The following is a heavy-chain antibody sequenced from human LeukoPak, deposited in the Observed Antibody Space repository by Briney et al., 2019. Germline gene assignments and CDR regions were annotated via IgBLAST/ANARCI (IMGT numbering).Heavy chain of an antibody. Sequence: SETLSLTCTVSGYSISSGYHWGWIRPPPGKGLEWIGSIYHSGSTYYNPSLKSRVTISVDTSKNQFSLKLSSVTAADTAVYYCARGSRSLVVVTYFDYWGQGTLVTVSS. D-gene: IGHD2-21*02. V-gene: IGHV4-38-2*02. CDR3: ARGSRSLVVVTYFDY. CDR2: IYHSGST. CDR1: GYSISSGYH. J-gene: IGHJ4*02.